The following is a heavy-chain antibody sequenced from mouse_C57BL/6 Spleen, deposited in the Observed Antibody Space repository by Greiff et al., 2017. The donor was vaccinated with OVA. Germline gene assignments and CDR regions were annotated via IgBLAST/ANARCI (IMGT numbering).Heavy chain of an antibody. J-gene: IGHJ3*01. CDR3: AREGDGYSLAWFAY. D-gene: IGHD2-3*01. CDR2: IDPSDSET. CDR1: GYTFTSYW. Sequence: QVHVKQPGAELVRPGSSVKLSCKASGYTFTSYWMHWVKQRPIQGLEWIGNIDPSDSETHYNQKFKDKATLTVDKSSSTAYMQLSSLTSEDSAVYYCAREGDGYSLAWFAYWGQGTLVTVSA. V-gene: IGHV1-52*01.